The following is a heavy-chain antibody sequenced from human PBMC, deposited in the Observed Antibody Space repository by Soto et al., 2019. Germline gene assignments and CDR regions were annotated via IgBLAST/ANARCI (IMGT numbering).Heavy chain of an antibody. J-gene: IGHJ6*02. CDR3: ARGTAARSLFDYYYYGMDV. Sequence: SGPTLVNPTETLTLTCTVSGFSLGNARMGVSWIRQPPGKALEWLAHIFSNDEKSYSTSLKSRLTISKDTSKSQVVLTMTNMDPVDTATYYCARGTAARSLFDYYYYGMDVWGQGTTVTVSS. D-gene: IGHD6-6*01. V-gene: IGHV2-26*01. CDR2: IFSNDEK. CDR1: GFSLGNARMG.